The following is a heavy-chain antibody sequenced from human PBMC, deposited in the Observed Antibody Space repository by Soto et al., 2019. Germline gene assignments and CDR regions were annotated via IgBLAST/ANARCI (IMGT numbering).Heavy chain of an antibody. Sequence: QVQLVQSGAEVKKPGSSVKVSCKTSGGTFRTSAISWVRQAPGQGLEWMGGIMPVFPTPDYAPKFQGRVTITADEPTSTAYMELSSLRSEDTAVYYCARDKDRQQLGGNYYYIMDVWGQGTTVTVSS. D-gene: IGHD3-3*02. J-gene: IGHJ6*01. CDR2: IMPVFPTP. CDR1: GGTFRTSA. V-gene: IGHV1-69*12. CDR3: ARDKDRQQLGGNYYYIMDV.